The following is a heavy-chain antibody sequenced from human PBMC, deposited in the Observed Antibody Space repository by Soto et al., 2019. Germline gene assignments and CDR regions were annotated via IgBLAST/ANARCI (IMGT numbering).Heavy chain of an antibody. D-gene: IGHD4-17*01. Sequence: EVQLLESGGGLVQPGGSLRLSCAASGFTFSSYAMSWVRQAPGKGLEWVSAISGSGGSTYYADSVKGRFTISRDNSKNTLYLQMNSLRAEDTAVYYCASRMWDYGDYFLDYYYGMDVWGQGTTVTVSS. CDR1: GFTFSSYA. V-gene: IGHV3-23*01. CDR3: ASRMWDYGDYFLDYYYGMDV. CDR2: ISGSGGST. J-gene: IGHJ6*02.